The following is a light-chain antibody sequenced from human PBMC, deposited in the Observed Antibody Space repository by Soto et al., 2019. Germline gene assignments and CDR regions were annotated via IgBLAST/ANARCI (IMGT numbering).Light chain of an antibody. CDR1: QSVSSTY. J-gene: IGKJ2*01. Sequence: EIVLTQSPGTLSLSPGERATLSCRASQSVSSTYLAWYQQKPGQAPGLLIHGASSRATGIPDRFSGSGSGRDFTLTISGLEPDDFAVYYCQQFGSSPFAFGQGTKLEIK. CDR2: GAS. V-gene: IGKV3-20*01. CDR3: QQFGSSPFA.